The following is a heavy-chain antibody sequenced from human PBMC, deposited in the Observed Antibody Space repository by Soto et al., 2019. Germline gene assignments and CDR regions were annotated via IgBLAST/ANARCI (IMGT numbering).Heavy chain of an antibody. CDR3: AKDAHDGDAFDI. CDR1: GFTFDDYA. CDR2: ISWNSGSI. V-gene: IGHV3-9*01. Sequence: GGSLRVSCAASGFTFDDYAMHWVRQAPGKGLEWVSGISWNSGSIGYADSVKGRFTISRDNAKNSLYLQMNSLRAEDTALYYCAKDAHDGDAFDIWGQGTMVTVSS. J-gene: IGHJ3*02.